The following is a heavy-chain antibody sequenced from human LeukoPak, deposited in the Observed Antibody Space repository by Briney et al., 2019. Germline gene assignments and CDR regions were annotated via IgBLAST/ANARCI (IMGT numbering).Heavy chain of an antibody. D-gene: IGHD3-16*02. Sequence: ASVKVSCKASGYTFTSYGISWVRQAPGQGLEWMGWISAYNGNTNYAQKLQGRVTMTTDTSTSTAYMELRSLRSDDTAVYYCARDKSGDYVWGSYRIYYYYYMDVWGKGTTVTASS. CDR3: ARDKSGDYVWGSYRIYYYYYMDV. CDR2: ISAYNGNT. CDR1: GYTFTSYG. V-gene: IGHV1-18*01. J-gene: IGHJ6*03.